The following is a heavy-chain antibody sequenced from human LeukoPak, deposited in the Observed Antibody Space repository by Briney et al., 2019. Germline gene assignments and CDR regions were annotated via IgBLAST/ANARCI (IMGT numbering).Heavy chain of an antibody. V-gene: IGHV1-69*04. D-gene: IGHD3-22*01. CDR3: ARAYYYDSSGYLLT. Sequence: SVTVSFTASGGTFISYAISWVRQAPGQGLEWMGRIIPILGIANYAQKFQGRVTITADKSTSTAYMELSSLRSEDTAVYYCARAYYYDSSGYLLTWGQGTMVTVSS. J-gene: IGHJ3*01. CDR1: GGTFISYA. CDR2: IIPILGIA.